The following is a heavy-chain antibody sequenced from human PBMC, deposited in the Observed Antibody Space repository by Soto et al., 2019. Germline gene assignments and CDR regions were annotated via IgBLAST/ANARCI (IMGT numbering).Heavy chain of an antibody. CDR1: GGSISSSTYH. CDR3: SRERESASEH. CDR2: IYYTGTT. J-gene: IGHJ4*02. V-gene: IGHV4-39*02. Sequence: QLQLQESGPGLVKPSETLSLTCTVSGGSISSSTYHWAWIRQPPGKGLEWIASIYYTGTTYYHPSLKRRVTISVDTTKNHFSRKLSSVTAADTAVYYCSRERESASEHWGQGTLVTVSS.